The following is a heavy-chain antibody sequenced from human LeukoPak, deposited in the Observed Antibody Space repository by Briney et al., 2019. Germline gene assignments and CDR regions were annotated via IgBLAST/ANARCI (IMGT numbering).Heavy chain of an antibody. D-gene: IGHD3-22*01. CDR2: INSDGSST. CDR3: ARALYDTSGYYYGDFDY. J-gene: IGHJ4*02. V-gene: IGHV3-64*01. Sequence: GGSLRLSCAASGFTFSTYAMHWVRQAPGKGLEYASAINSDGSSTYYANSVKGRFTISRDNSKNTLYLQMGSLRADDMAVYYCARALYDTSGYYYGDFDYWGQGTLVTVSS. CDR1: GFTFSTYA.